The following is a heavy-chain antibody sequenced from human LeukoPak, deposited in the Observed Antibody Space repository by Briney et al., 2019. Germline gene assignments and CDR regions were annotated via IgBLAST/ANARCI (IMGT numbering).Heavy chain of an antibody. Sequence: SETLSLTCTVSGGSISSGGYYWGWIRQHPGKGLEWIGYIYYSGSTYYNPSLKSRVTISVDTSKNQFSLKLSSVTAADTAVYYCAREDDSSGYYARWGQGTLVTVSS. CDR3: AREDDSSGYYAR. CDR1: GGSISSGGYY. J-gene: IGHJ4*02. D-gene: IGHD3-22*01. V-gene: IGHV4-31*03. CDR2: IYYSGST.